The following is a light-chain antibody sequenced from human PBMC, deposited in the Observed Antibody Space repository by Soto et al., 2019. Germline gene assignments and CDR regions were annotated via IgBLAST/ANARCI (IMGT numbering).Light chain of an antibody. CDR3: QQRGDWPPIT. CDR1: QSFSSN. CDR2: GAS. V-gene: IGKV3-15*01. Sequence: EIVMTQSPATLSVSPGERATLSCRASQSFSSNLAWYQQKPGQAPRLLIFGASTRATGIPARFSGSGSGTDFTLTISSLEPEDFAVYYCQQRGDWPPITFGQGTRLEIK. J-gene: IGKJ5*01.